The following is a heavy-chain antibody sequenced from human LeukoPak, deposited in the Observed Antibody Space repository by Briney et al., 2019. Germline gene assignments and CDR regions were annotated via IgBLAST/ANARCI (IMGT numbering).Heavy chain of an antibody. J-gene: IGHJ5*02. Sequence: PSETLSLTCTVSGGSISSSSYYWGWIRQPPGKGLEWIGSIYYSGSTYYNPSLKSRVTISVDTSKNQFSLKLSSVTAADTAVYYCASVVFGVVTKFTLSWFDPWGQGTLVTVSS. CDR1: GGSISSSSYY. V-gene: IGHV4-39*01. CDR3: ASVVFGVVTKFTLSWFDP. D-gene: IGHD3-3*01. CDR2: IYYSGST.